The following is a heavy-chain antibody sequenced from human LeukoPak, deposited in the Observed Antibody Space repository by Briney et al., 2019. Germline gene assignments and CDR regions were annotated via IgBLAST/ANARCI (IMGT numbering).Heavy chain of an antibody. Sequence: PGGSLRLSCAASGFNFRSYAMHWVRQAPGKGLEWVAVISYDGSNEDYTDSVKGRFIISRGNSENTLYLQMNSLRAEDTAVYYCARGDGYYDSSGLDYWGQGTLVTVSS. CDR2: ISYDGSNE. J-gene: IGHJ4*02. D-gene: IGHD3-22*01. V-gene: IGHV3-30-3*01. CDR1: GFNFRSYA. CDR3: ARGDGYYDSSGLDY.